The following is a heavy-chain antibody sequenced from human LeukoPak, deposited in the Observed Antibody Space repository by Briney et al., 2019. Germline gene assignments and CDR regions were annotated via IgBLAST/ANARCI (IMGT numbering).Heavy chain of an antibody. CDR3: ARDRGSGSYYYGMDV. Sequence: SETLSLTCGVSGGAITNYYWNWIRQAPGKGLEWLAYIYYTGSTTYNPSVKSRITISLDTSKKQISLKLRSVTAADTAVYYCARDRGSGSYYYGMDVWGQGTTVTVSS. J-gene: IGHJ6*02. V-gene: IGHV4-59*01. CDR1: GGAITNYY. CDR2: IYYTGST. D-gene: IGHD3-10*01.